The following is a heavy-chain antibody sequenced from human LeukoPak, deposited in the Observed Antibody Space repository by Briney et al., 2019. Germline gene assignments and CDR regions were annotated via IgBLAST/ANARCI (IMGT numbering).Heavy chain of an antibody. Sequence: ASVKVSCKASGYSLNYFAMHWVRQAPGQSLEWMGWTNAGSGNSAYSQRFQGRVTITRDTSANTAYMELRSLRSEDTAVYYCARVDYYGSGSYFDYWGQGSLVTVSS. CDR2: TNAGSGNS. CDR3: ARVDYYGSGSYFDY. CDR1: GYSLNYFA. J-gene: IGHJ4*02. D-gene: IGHD3-10*01. V-gene: IGHV1-3*01.